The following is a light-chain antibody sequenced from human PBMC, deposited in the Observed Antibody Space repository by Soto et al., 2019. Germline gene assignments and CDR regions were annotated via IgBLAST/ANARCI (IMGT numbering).Light chain of an antibody. V-gene: IGKV3-15*01. Sequence: EIVMTQSPATLSVSPGERATLSCRASQSVSSNLAWYQQQPGQAPRLLIYGASTRATGGPAGFSGSGSGTEFTLTISSLQSEDFAVYYCQQYNDWPHTFGQGTKLEIK. J-gene: IGKJ2*01. CDR2: GAS. CDR3: QQYNDWPHT. CDR1: QSVSSN.